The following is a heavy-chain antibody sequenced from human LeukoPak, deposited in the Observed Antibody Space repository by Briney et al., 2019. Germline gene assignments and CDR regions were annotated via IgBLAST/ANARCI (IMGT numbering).Heavy chain of an antibody. D-gene: IGHD3-10*01. CDR1: GGTFSSYA. J-gene: IGHJ6*02. CDR2: IIPIFGTA. V-gene: IGHV1-69*13. CDR3: ARDRFAVGITYGMDV. Sequence: ASVKVSCKASGGTFSSYAISWVRQAPGQGLEWMGGIIPIFGTANYAQKFRGRVTITADESTSTAYMELSSLRSEDTAVYYCARDRFAVGITYGMDVWGQGTTVTVSS.